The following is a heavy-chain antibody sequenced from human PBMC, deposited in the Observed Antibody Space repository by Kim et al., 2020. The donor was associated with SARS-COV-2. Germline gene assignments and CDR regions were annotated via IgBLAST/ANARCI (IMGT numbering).Heavy chain of an antibody. CDR1: GFTFSNYV. V-gene: IGHV3-30*04. J-gene: IGHJ4*02. CDR3: ARESLGRYADLDN. CDR2: ISYDETWQ. Sequence: GGSLRLSCAASGFTFSNYVMHWVRQAPGKGLEWVAVISYDETWQYYADSVKGRFTVSRDNSKNTLYVQLNSLRPEDTAIYYCARESLGRYADLDNWGQGTLVTVS. D-gene: IGHD1-26*01.